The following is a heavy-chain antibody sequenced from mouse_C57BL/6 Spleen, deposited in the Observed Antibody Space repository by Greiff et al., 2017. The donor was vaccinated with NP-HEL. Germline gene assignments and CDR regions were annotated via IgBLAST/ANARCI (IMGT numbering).Heavy chain of an antibody. CDR1: GYTFTDYE. J-gene: IGHJ3*01. Sequence: VQLQQSGAELVRPGASVTLSCKASGYTFTDYEMHWVKQTPVHGLEWIGAIDPETGGTAYNQKFKGKAILTADKSSSTAYMELRSLTSEDSAVYYCTRGDSSGLFAYWGQGTLVTVSA. CDR2: IDPETGGT. V-gene: IGHV1-15*01. CDR3: TRGDSSGLFAY. D-gene: IGHD3-2*02.